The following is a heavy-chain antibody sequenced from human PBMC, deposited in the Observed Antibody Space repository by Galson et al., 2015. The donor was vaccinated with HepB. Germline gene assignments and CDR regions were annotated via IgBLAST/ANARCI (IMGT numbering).Heavy chain of an antibody. CDR2: ISAFKGNT. D-gene: IGHD2-15*01. V-gene: IGHV1-18*01. J-gene: IGHJ5*02. CDR1: GYTFSSFS. CDR3: ARGALVAVVGATQNNWFDP. Sequence: SVKVSCKASGYTFSSFSISWVRQAPGQGLEWMGWISAFKGNTDYAQKFQGRVTMTTDTSTSTAYMELRSLRSDDTAVYYCARGALVAVVGATQNNWFDPWGQGTLVTVSS.